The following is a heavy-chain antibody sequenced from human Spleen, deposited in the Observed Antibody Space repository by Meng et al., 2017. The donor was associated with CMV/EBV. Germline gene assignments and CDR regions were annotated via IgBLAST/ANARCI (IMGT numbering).Heavy chain of an antibody. Sequence: GESLKISCAASGFTFSTYSMNWVRQAPGKGLEWVSYIDSSGNTIYYADSVKGRFTISRDNAKNSMYLQMNSLRAEDTAVYYCARVPTALDNWGQGTLVTVSS. D-gene: IGHD2-2*01. CDR1: GFTFSTYS. CDR2: IDSSGNTI. V-gene: IGHV3-48*04. CDR3: ARVPTALDN. J-gene: IGHJ4*02.